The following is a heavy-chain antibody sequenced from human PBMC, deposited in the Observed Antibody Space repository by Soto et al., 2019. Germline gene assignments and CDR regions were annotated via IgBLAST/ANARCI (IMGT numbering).Heavy chain of an antibody. CDR3: ARGIATGQLDP. J-gene: IGHJ5*02. V-gene: IGHV1-3*01. CDR1: GYTFARYT. CDR2: INPDNGNT. Sequence: ASVKVCGRASGYTFARYTMNWVRQAPGQRLEWMGWINPDNGNTKSSQKFQDRVIITRDTSASTAYMDLSSLRSEDTAAYYCARGIATGQLDPWGQGTLVTVSS. D-gene: IGHD2-15*01.